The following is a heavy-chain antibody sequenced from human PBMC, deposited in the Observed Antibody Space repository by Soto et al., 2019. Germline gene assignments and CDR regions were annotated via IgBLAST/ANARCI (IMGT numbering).Heavy chain of an antibody. CDR2: INPNSGRT. CDR3: ATSLVGATATHFDY. J-gene: IGHJ4*02. Sequence: GASVKVSCKASGGTFSSYAISWVRQAPGQGLEWMGWINPNSGRTNYAQKFQGWVTMTRDTSISTAYMELSRLRSDDTAVYYCATSLVGATATHFDYWGQGTQVTVSS. V-gene: IGHV1-2*04. D-gene: IGHD1-26*01. CDR1: GGTFSSYA.